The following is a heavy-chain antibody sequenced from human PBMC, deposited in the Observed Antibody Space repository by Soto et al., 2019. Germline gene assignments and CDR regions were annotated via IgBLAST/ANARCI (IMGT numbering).Heavy chain of an antibody. CDR1: AFPVIRDY. Sequence: GGSLIPSCAASAFPVIRDYMSWVRPAPGKGREWVSVIYSDGRTYYADTVKGRFTISRDSSKNTLYLQMNSLRAEDTAVYYCARDRYGGDYVTDYWGQGTLVTVSS. CDR2: IYSDGRT. D-gene: IGHD4-17*01. J-gene: IGHJ4*02. V-gene: IGHV3-66*01. CDR3: ARDRYGGDYVTDY.